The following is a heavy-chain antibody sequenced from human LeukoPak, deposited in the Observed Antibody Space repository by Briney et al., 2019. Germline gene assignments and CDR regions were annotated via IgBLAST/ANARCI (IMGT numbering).Heavy chain of an antibody. V-gene: IGHV1-2*02. CDR3: ARDLGKGSLTFDP. CDR2: INPNSGGT. CDR1: GYTFTGYY. D-gene: IGHD3-10*01. J-gene: IGHJ5*02. Sequence: GASVKVSCKASGYTFTGYYMHWVRQAPGQGLEWMGWINPNSGGTNYAQKFQGRVTMTRDTSISTAYMELSRLRSDDTAVYYCARDLGKGSLTFDPWGQGTLVTVSS.